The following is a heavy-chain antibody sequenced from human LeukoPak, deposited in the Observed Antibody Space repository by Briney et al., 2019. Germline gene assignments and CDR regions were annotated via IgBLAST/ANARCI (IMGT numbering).Heavy chain of an antibody. CDR3: ARSVMVRGVIYRYSMDV. Sequence: ASVKVSCKASGYTFTSYDINWVRQATGQGLEWMGWMNPNSGNTGYAQKFQGRVTITRNTSISTAYMELSSLRSEDTAVYYCARSVMVRGVIYRYSMDVWGKGTTVTVSS. CDR2: MNPNSGNT. J-gene: IGHJ6*03. V-gene: IGHV1-8*03. D-gene: IGHD3-10*01. CDR1: GYTFTSYD.